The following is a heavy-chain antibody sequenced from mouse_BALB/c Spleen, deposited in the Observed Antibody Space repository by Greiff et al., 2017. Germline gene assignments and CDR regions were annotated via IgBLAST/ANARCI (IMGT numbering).Heavy chain of an antibody. V-gene: IGHV5-9-3*01. CDR1: GFTFSSYA. CDR3: ARPHYDYDGGYAMDY. J-gene: IGHJ4*01. D-gene: IGHD2-4*01. Sequence: EVQVVESGGGLVKPGGSLKLSCAASGFTFSSYAMSWVRQTPEKRLEWVATISSGGSYTYYPDSVKGRFTISRDNAKNTLYLQMSSLRSEDTAMYYCARPHYDYDGGYAMDYWGQGTSVTVSS. CDR2: ISSGGSYT.